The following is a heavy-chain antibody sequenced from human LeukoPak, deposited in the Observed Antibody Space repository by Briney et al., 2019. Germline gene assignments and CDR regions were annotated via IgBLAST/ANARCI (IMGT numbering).Heavy chain of an antibody. CDR3: ARGVVVAAIYNWFDP. D-gene: IGHD2-15*01. CDR1: GYTFSSYG. Sequence: GASVKVSCKASGYTFSSYGINWVRQAPGQGLEWMGIINPSGGSTTYAQKFQGRVTMTRDSSTSTVYMELRSLRSEDTAVYYCARGVVVAAIYNWFDPWGQGTLVTVSS. CDR2: INPSGGST. V-gene: IGHV1-46*01. J-gene: IGHJ5*02.